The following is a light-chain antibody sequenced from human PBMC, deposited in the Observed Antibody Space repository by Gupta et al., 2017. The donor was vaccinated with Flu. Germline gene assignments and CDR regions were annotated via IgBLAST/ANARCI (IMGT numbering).Light chain of an antibody. Sequence: PSSLAESVGDRVTITGRASQVSRNDLAWYQQKPGKAPNLLIYGASNLQSGVPARFSGSGSGTDFTLTISSLKPEDSATYYCRQDYNYPWTFGQGTKVEIK. CDR2: GAS. CDR1: QVSRND. J-gene: IGKJ1*01. CDR3: RQDYNYPWT. V-gene: IGKV1-6*01.